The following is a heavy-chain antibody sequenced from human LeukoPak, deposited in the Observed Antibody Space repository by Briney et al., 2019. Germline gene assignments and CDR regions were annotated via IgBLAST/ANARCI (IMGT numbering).Heavy chain of an antibody. Sequence: SQTLSLTCTVSGGSISSGGYYWSWIRQHPGKGLEWIGYIYYSGSTYYNPSLKSRVTISVDTSKNQFSLKLSSVTAAETAVYYCARGGFDGMDVWGKGTTVTVSS. J-gene: IGHJ6*04. CDR3: ARGGFDGMDV. CDR2: IYYSGST. CDR1: GGSISSGGYY. D-gene: IGHD3-3*01. V-gene: IGHV4-31*03.